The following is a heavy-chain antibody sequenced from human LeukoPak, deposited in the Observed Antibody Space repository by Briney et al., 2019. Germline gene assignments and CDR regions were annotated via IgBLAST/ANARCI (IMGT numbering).Heavy chain of an antibody. CDR3: ARKYPDHWFDP. Sequence: PSETLSLTCTVSGGSITSGNYYWSWIRQPPGKGLEWIGYIFYTGSTNYSPSLKSRVSISVDTFKNQFSLKLSSVTAADTAVYYCARKYPDHWFDPWGQGTLLTVSS. V-gene: IGHV4-30-4*01. CDR2: IFYTGST. CDR1: GGSITSGNYY. J-gene: IGHJ5*02. D-gene: IGHD6-6*01.